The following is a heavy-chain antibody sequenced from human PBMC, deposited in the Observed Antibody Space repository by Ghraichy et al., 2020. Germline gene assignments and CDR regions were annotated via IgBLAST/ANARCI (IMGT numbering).Heavy chain of an antibody. D-gene: IGHD1-14*01. CDR2: ISYDGFNK. Sequence: GGSLRLSCAASGFTFSSYTMHWVRQAPGKGLEWVAVISYDGFNKYYADSVKGRFTISRDNSRNTLYLQMNSLRPENTAIYYCARGTGVEAPGARYWGQGTLITVS. J-gene: IGHJ4*02. CDR1: GFTFSSYT. CDR3: ARGTGVEAPGARY. V-gene: IGHV3-30*04.